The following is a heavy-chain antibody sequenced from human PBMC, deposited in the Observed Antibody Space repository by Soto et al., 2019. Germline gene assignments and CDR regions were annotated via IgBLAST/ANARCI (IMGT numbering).Heavy chain of an antibody. Sequence: QMQLVESGGGLVKPGGSLRLSCAASGFNFGDYYMSWVRQAPGKGLEWVSFVSSTGSYTKYSDSVGGRFTVSRDNGKNSLHMQLNSLRVEDTAVYYCARFRVGVNWYFDLWGRGTLVTVSS. CDR2: VSSTGSYT. V-gene: IGHV3-11*06. J-gene: IGHJ2*01. CDR1: GFNFGDYY. CDR3: ARFRVGVNWYFDL. D-gene: IGHD1-26*01.